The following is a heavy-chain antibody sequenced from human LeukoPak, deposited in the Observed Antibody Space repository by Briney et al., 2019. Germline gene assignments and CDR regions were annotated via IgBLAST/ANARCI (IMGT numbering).Heavy chain of an antibody. Sequence: PGGSLRLSCAASGFSFSSYWMTWVRQAPGKGLEWVANIKQDGTEKYSVDSVKGRFTVSRDNAKNSLYLQMNSLRAEDTAFYYCAREGVVVGRDFDYWGQGTLVTVSS. CDR1: GFSFSSYW. CDR2: IKQDGTEK. CDR3: AREGVVVGRDFDY. J-gene: IGHJ4*02. D-gene: IGHD2-15*01. V-gene: IGHV3-7*01.